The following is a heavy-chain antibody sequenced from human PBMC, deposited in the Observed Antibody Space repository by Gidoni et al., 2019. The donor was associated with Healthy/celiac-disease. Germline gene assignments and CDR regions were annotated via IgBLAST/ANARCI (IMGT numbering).Heavy chain of an antibody. CDR1: GGSISSSSYY. V-gene: IGHV4-39*01. Sequence: QLQLQESGPGLVKPSETLSLTCTVSGGSISSSSYYWGWIRQPPGKGLEWIGSIYYSGSTYYNPSLKSRVTISVDTSKNQFSLKLSSVTAADTAVYYCARPYITMVRGVIPSHAFDIWGQGTMVTVSS. J-gene: IGHJ3*02. D-gene: IGHD3-10*01. CDR3: ARPYITMVRGVIPSHAFDI. CDR2: IYYSGST.